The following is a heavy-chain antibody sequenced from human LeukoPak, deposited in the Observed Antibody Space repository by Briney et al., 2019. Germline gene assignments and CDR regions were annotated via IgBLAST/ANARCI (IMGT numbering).Heavy chain of an antibody. Sequence: GGSLRLSCAASGFTFSSYWMSWVRQAPGKGLEWVANIKQDGSEKYYVDSVKGRFTISRDNAKNSLYLQMNSLRAEDTAVYYCARDLPYYYDSSGYGDWGQGTLVTVSS. V-gene: IGHV3-7*01. CDR2: IKQDGSEK. CDR3: ARDLPYYYDSSGYGD. J-gene: IGHJ4*02. D-gene: IGHD3-22*01. CDR1: GFTFSSYW.